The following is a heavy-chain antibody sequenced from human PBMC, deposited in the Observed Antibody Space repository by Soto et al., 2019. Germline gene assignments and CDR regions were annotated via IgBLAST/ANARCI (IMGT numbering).Heavy chain of an antibody. Sequence: GGSLRHSCAASGFTFSSYWMRWVRQAPGKGLEWVSRMNMDGNRISYVDSVKGRCTISRDNAKNTFYMEMNSARVEDTAVYYCGRGDGDRYDGHGYLGRHWGQGSLVTVSS. CDR3: GRGDGDRYDGHGYLGRH. J-gene: IGHJ4*02. CDR2: MNMDGNRI. CDR1: GFTFSSYW. V-gene: IGHV3-74*01. D-gene: IGHD2-21*01.